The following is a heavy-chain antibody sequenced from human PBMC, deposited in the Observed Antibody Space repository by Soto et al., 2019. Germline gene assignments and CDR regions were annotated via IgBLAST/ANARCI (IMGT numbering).Heavy chain of an antibody. CDR2: ISWNSGSI. CDR1: GFTFDDYA. CDR3: AKDAVAGPN. Sequence: EVQLVESGGGLVQPGRSLRLSCAASGFTFDDYAMHWVRQAPGQGLEWVSGISWNSGSIGYADSVKGRFTISRDNAKNSLYLQMNSPRAEDTASYYCAKDAVAGPNWGQGTLVTVSS. D-gene: IGHD6-19*01. V-gene: IGHV3-9*01. J-gene: IGHJ4*02.